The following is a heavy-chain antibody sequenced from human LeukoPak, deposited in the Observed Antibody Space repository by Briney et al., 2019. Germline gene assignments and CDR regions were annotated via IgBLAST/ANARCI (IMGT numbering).Heavy chain of an antibody. Sequence: GGSLRLSCAASGYTFSSYWMSWVRQAPRKGLEWVANIKQEGSEKYYVDAVKGRFTISRDNAKNSLYLQMNSLRAEDTAVYCCARRPSLDVWGKGTTVTVSS. CDR1: GYTFSSYW. CDR2: IKQEGSEK. CDR3: ARRPSLDV. V-gene: IGHV3-7*01. J-gene: IGHJ6*04.